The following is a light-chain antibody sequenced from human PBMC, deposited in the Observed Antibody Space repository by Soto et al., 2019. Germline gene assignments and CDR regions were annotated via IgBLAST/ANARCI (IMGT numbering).Light chain of an antibody. CDR2: EVS. J-gene: IGLJ2*01. CDR1: SSDVGGYNY. CDR3: NSYTGSSTRV. Sequence: QSALTQPASVPGSPGQSITISCTGTSSDVGGYNYVSWYQQHPGKAPKLMIYEVSNRPSGVSDRFSGSKSGNTASLTISGLQAEDEADYSCNSYTGSSTRVFGGGTQLPVL. V-gene: IGLV2-14*01.